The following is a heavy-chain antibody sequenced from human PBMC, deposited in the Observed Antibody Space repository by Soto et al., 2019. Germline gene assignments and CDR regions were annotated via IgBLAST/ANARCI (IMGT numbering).Heavy chain of an antibody. Sequence: ASVKVSCKASGGTFSSYASSWVRQAPGQGREWMGGIMPICGTATHAQKFQGRDTITADESTSTAYMEMSSLRPEDTAVYYCASRGFLEWLLVVWGQGAMVTVYS. D-gene: IGHD3-3*01. CDR3: ASRGFLEWLLVV. J-gene: IGHJ4*02. CDR2: IMPICGTA. CDR1: GGTFSSYA. V-gene: IGHV1-69*13.